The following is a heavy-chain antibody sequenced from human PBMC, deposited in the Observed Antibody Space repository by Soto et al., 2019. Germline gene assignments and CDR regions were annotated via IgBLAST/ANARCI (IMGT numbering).Heavy chain of an antibody. CDR1: GFIFSGYW. CDR3: ARLLGGSGSFIDY. CDR2: INSDGSST. D-gene: IGHD3-10*01. V-gene: IGHV3-74*03. J-gene: IGHJ4*02. Sequence: EVQLVESGGGLVQPGGSLRLSCAASGFIFSGYWMHWVRRAPGKGLVWVSRINSDGSSTTYADSVKGRFTISRDNAKNTMYLQMNSLRAEDTAVYCCARLLGGSGSFIDYWGQGTLVTVSS.